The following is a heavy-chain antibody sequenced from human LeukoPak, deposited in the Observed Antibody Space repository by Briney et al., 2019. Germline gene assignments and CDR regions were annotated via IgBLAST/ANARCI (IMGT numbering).Heavy chain of an antibody. Sequence: GASVRVSCKASGYTFTSYGISWVRQAPGQGLEWMGWINPNSGGTNYAQKFQGRVTMTRDTSISTAYMELSRLRSDDTAVYYCARNYSDLFVYWGQGTLVTVSS. CDR2: INPNSGGT. CDR1: GYTFTSYG. V-gene: IGHV1-2*02. CDR3: ARNYSDLFVY. D-gene: IGHD4-17*01. J-gene: IGHJ4*02.